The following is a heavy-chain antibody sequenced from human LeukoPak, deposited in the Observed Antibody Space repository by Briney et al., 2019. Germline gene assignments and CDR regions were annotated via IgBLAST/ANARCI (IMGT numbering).Heavy chain of an antibody. CDR1: GGSISTYY. V-gene: IGHV4-59*01. J-gene: IGHJ2*01. Sequence: SETLSLTCTVFGGSISTYYWSWIRQPPGKGLEWLGYIDYSGSTNYNPSLKSRVTISVDTSKNQFSLRLSSVTAADTATYYCARVGQGCFDLWGRGTLVTVSS. CDR2: IDYSGST. CDR3: ARVGQGCFDL.